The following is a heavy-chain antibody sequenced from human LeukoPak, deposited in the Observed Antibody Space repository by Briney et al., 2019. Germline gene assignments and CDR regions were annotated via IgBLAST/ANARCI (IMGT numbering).Heavy chain of an antibody. D-gene: IGHD3-10*01. CDR1: GFTFGTYA. Sequence: GGSLRLSCVASGFTFGTYAMSWVRQAPGKGLEWVSYISSSSSTIYYADSVKGRFTISRDNSQNTLYLQMNSLRADDTAVYYCARNSGGRRYYFTDWGQGTLVTVSS. J-gene: IGHJ4*02. CDR3: ARNSGGRRYYFTD. V-gene: IGHV3-48*01. CDR2: ISSSSSTI.